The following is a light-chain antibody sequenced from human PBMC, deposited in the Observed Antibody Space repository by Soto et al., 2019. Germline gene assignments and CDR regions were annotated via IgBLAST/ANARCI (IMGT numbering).Light chain of an antibody. Sequence: DIQMTQSPSSLSASVGDRVTITCRASQDIRIDLGWFQQKPGKAPKRLIYAASSLQSRVPSRFSGSRSGTEFTLTISSLQPEDVATYYCLQHNNYPPTFGQGTKVEI. J-gene: IGKJ1*01. V-gene: IGKV1-17*01. CDR3: LQHNNYPPT. CDR2: AAS. CDR1: QDIRID.